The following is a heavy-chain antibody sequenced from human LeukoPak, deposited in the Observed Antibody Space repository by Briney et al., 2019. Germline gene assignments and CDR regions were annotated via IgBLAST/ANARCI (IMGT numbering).Heavy chain of an antibody. V-gene: IGHV3-74*01. J-gene: IGHJ4*02. D-gene: IGHD2-2*01. Sequence: GGSLRLSCAASGFTFSSYWMHWVRQAPGKGLVWVSHINSDGSSTSYADSVKGRFTISRDNAKNTLYLQMNSLRAEDTAVYYCANSLGYCSSTSCYDLFDYWGQGTLVTVSS. CDR1: GFTFSSYW. CDR2: INSDGSST. CDR3: ANSLGYCSSTSCYDLFDY.